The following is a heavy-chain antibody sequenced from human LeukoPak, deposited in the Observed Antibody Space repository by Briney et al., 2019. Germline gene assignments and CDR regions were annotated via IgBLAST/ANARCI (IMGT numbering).Heavy chain of an antibody. Sequence: GASVKVTCKASVYTFTSYDINWVRQATEQGLEWMGWMNPNSGNTGYAQKFQGRVTMTRNTSISTAYMELSSLRSEDTAVYYCASPRGDSSVFLDYWGQGTLVTVSS. J-gene: IGHJ4*02. V-gene: IGHV1-8*01. CDR1: VYTFTSYD. CDR3: ASPRGDSSVFLDY. D-gene: IGHD3-22*01. CDR2: MNPNSGNT.